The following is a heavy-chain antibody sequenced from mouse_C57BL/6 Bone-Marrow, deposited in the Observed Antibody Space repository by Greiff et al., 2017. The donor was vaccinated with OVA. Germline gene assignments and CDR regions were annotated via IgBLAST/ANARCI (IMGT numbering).Heavy chain of an antibody. J-gene: IGHJ3*01. CDR2: IYPRSGNT. Sequence: QVQLQQSGAELARPGASVKLSCKASGYTFTSYGISWVKQRTGQGLEWIGEIYPRSGNTYYNEKVKGKATLTADKSSSTAYMELRSLTSEDSAVYFCARIFWFAYWGQGTLVTVSA. CDR3: ARIFWFAY. V-gene: IGHV1-81*01. CDR1: GYTFTSYG.